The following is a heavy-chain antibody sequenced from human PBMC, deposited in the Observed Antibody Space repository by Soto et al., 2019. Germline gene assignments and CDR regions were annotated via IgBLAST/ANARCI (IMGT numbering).Heavy chain of an antibody. CDR3: ARGPLVVLNYFES. CDR2: IFPLTDIP. CDR1: GGTFRNYP. J-gene: IGHJ4*02. V-gene: IGHV1-69*04. Sequence: QVXXXXSXXEVKKPGSSVKVSCKASGGTFRNYPINWVRQAPGQGLEWMGSIFPLTDIPDYAQNFQARLTISAAKSTSTAYMELSSLTSDDTAMYFCARGPLVVLNYFESWGQGTLVTVSS.